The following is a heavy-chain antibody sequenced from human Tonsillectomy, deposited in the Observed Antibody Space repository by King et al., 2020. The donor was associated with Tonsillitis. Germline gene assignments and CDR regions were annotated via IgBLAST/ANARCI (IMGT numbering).Heavy chain of an antibody. Sequence: VQLVESGGGLVQSGGSLRISCVGSGFTFNNHWMHWVRQAPGRGLVWVSRIRGDGGETNYADSVNGRFTISRDHAKNTLYLQMHSLRVEDTGVYYCAKDEILGSGSCGSWGQRTLVTVSS. V-gene: IGHV3-74*01. J-gene: IGHJ4*02. CDR1: GFTFNNHW. D-gene: IGHD3-10*02. CDR2: IRGDGGET. CDR3: AKDEILGSGSCGS.